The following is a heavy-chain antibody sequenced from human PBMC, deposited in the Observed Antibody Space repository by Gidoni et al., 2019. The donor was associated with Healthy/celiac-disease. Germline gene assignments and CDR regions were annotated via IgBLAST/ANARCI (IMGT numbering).Heavy chain of an antibody. D-gene: IGHD4-17*01. Sequence: EVQLAESGGGSAPPGPLLRLSCTAPGLTVGDHAMTWFRQAPGKGLEWVGFIRSEAYGGTTEDAASVKGRFTISRDESKSIAYLQMNSLKTEDTAVYYCTREWRRVTTVPLGDGMDVWGQGTTVTVSS. V-gene: IGHV3-49*03. J-gene: IGHJ6*02. CDR1: GLTVGDHA. CDR2: IRSEAYGGTT. CDR3: TREWRRVTTVPLGDGMDV.